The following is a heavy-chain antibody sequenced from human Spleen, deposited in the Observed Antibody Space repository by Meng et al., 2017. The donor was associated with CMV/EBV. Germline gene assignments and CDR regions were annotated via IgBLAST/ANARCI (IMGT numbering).Heavy chain of an antibody. CDR2: INSFNGNT. J-gene: IGHJ4*02. V-gene: IGHV1-18*01. D-gene: IGHD3-3*01. CDR1: GGTFSSYA. Sequence: ASVKVSCKASGGTFSSYAISWVRQAPGQGLEWMGWINSFNGNTNYAQKFQGRVTITTDTSTSTAYMELRSLRSDDTAVYYCARDPGRGLMEWLLGDYWGQGTLVTVSS. CDR3: ARDPGRGLMEWLLGDY.